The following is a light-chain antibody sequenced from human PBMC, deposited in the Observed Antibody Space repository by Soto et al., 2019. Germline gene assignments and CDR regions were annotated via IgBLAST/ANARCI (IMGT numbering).Light chain of an antibody. CDR1: QSISTW. CDR3: QQYNSYWT. Sequence: GDRVTITCRASQSISTWLAWYQQKPGKAVKLLMFDASSLERGVPSRFSGSGSGAEFTLTISSLQPDDFATYYCQQYNSYWTFGQGTKVDIK. J-gene: IGKJ1*01. V-gene: IGKV1-5*01. CDR2: DAS.